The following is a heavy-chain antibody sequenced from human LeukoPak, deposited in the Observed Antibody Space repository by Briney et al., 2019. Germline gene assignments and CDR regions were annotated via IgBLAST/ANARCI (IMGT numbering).Heavy chain of an antibody. Sequence: PGGSLRLSCAASGFTFTSYEMNWVRQAPGKGLEWVSYISSTGNTIYYADSVKGRFTISRDNAKNPLYLQMNSLRADDTAVYYCARGRQWLVPFDYWGQGTLVTVSS. J-gene: IGHJ4*02. CDR3: ARGRQWLVPFDY. D-gene: IGHD6-19*01. V-gene: IGHV3-48*03. CDR2: ISSTGNTI. CDR1: GFTFTSYE.